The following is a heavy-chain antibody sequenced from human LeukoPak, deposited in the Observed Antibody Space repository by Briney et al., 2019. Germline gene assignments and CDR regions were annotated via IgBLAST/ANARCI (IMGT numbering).Heavy chain of an antibody. CDR3: ARVRPVVYSYVGY. CDR2: IYYSGST. J-gene: IGHJ4*02. D-gene: IGHD5-18*01. V-gene: IGHV4-39*07. CDR1: GGSTSSSSYY. Sequence: KPSETLSLTCTVSGGSTSSSSYYWGWIRQPPGKGLEWIGSIYYSGSTYYNPSLKSRVTISVDTSKNQFSLKLSPVTAADTAVYYCARVRPVVYSYVGYWGQGTLVTVSS.